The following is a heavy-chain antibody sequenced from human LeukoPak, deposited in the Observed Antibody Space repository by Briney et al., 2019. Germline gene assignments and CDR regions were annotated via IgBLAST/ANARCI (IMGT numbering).Heavy chain of an antibody. D-gene: IGHD3-22*01. V-gene: IGHV4-59*01. CDR2: IYESGST. CDR3: ARDLYDHDSSGYYEF. CDR1: GEFFRAYY. J-gene: IGHJ4*02. Sequence: SETLSLTCGVHGEFFRAYYWSWIRQPPGKALEWIGYIYESGSTDYNPSLKSRVTISRDTSKNQVSLKLTSVTTADTAVYYCARDLYDHDSSGYYEFWGQGTLVTVSS.